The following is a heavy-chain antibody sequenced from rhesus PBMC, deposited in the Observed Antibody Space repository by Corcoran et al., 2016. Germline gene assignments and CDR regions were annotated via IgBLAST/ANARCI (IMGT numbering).Heavy chain of an antibody. CDR3: ARWTTVPKYFEL. V-gene: IGHV4-165*02. J-gene: IGHJ1*01. D-gene: IGHD4-29*01. CDR2: IGGISGRP. Sequence: QVQLQESGPGLVKPSETLSLTCAVSGDSISGHYCKWIRQPPGKGLEWIGAIGGISGRPGSNPSLKSRVILSTDTAKNQFSLKLTSVTAADTAVYYCARWTTVPKYFELWGQGALVTVSS. CDR1: GDSISGHY.